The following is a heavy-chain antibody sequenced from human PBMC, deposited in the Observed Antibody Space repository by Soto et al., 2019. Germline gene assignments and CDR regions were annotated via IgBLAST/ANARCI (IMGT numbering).Heavy chain of an antibody. Sequence: QVQLVQSGAEVKKPGSSVTVSCKTSGGTFSKDAINWVRQAPGQGLEWMGLLIPVFGSPIYAQKFQGRIRITADESTSTAFMDLSSLRPEDTAVYYCTRVLGYTFEPGKTRYSAMDVWGQGTTVSVSS. CDR3: TRVLGYTFEPGKTRYSAMDV. V-gene: IGHV1-69*01. J-gene: IGHJ6*02. D-gene: IGHD5-18*01. CDR1: GGTFSKDA. CDR2: LIPVFGSP.